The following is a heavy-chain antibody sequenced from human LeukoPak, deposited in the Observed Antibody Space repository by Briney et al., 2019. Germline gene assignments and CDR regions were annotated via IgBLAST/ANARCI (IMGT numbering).Heavy chain of an antibody. J-gene: IGHJ4*02. Sequence: GESPKISCKGSGYSFTSYWTAWVRQMPGKGLEWMGIIYPGDSDTRYSPSFQGQVTISADQSISTAYLQWGSLKASDTAMYYCARLYSGSYYLDLDYWGQGTLVTVSS. CDR3: ARLYSGSYYLDLDY. CDR1: GYSFTSYW. D-gene: IGHD1-26*01. V-gene: IGHV5-51*01. CDR2: IYPGDSDT.